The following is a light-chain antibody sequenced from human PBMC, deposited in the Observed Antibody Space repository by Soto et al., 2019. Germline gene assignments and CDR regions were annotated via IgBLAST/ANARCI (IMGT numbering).Light chain of an antibody. CDR1: SSNIGAGYD. V-gene: IGLV1-40*01. J-gene: IGLJ1*01. Sequence: QSVLTQPPSVSGAPGQRVTISCTGSSSNIGAGYDVHWYQQLPGTAPKLLIYGNSNRPSGVPDRFSGSKSGTSASLAITGLQAEDEADYYCQSYYSSLSGSRVFGTWTKVTVL. CDR3: QSYYSSLSGSRV. CDR2: GNS.